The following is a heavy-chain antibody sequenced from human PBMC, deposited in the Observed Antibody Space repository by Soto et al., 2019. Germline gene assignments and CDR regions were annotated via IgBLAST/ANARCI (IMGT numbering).Heavy chain of an antibody. V-gene: IGHV4-34*01. CDR3: ARDHDGVWGSHRIWLGR. Sequence: ETLSLTCAVYRGALSGYSWNWIRQPPGKGLEWIGEINYSEDTNPTYNPSLKSRVTISADRTNNQLYLRLTSVTAADTAIYTWARDHDGVWGSHRIWLGRWGQGTPVTSPQ. D-gene: IGHD3-16*01. CDR2: INYSEDT. CDR1: RGALSGYS. J-gene: IGHJ5*02.